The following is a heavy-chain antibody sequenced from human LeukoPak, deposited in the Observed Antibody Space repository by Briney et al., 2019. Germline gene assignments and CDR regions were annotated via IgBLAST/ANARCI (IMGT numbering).Heavy chain of an antibody. J-gene: IGHJ3*02. D-gene: IGHD6-19*01. V-gene: IGHV3-74*01. CDR3: ARSGWQDYAFDI. CDR1: GFTFSSYW. Sequence: GGSLRLSCAASGFTFSSYWMHWVRQATGKGLVWVSRINGDGSTTAYADSVKGRFTISRDNSKNTLYLQMNSLRAEDTAVYYCARSGWQDYAFDIWGQGTMVTVSS. CDR2: INGDGSTT.